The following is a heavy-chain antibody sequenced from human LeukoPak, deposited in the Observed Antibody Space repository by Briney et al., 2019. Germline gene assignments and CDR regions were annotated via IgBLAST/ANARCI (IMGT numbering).Heavy chain of an antibody. V-gene: IGHV1-2*02. CDR3: ASIVVVTARYAFDI. J-gene: IGHJ3*02. Sequence: ASVKVSCKASGYTFTGYYMHWVRQAPGQGLEWMGWINPNSGDTNYAQKFQGRVTMTRDTSISTAYMELSRLRSDYTAVYYCASIVVVTARYAFDIWGQGTMVTVSS. D-gene: IGHD2-21*02. CDR1: GYTFTGYY. CDR2: INPNSGDT.